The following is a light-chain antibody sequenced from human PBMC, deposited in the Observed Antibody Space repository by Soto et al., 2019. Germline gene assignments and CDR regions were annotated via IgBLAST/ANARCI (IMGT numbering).Light chain of an antibody. Sequence: QSVLTQPASVSGSPGQSITISCTGTSSDVGGYNYVSWYQQHPGKAPKLMIYEVSNRPSGVPNRFSGSKSGNTASLTISGLQAEDEADYYCSSYTTSITHVFGGGTKLTVL. J-gene: IGLJ2*01. CDR1: SSDVGGYNY. CDR3: SSYTTSITHV. V-gene: IGLV2-14*01. CDR2: EVS.